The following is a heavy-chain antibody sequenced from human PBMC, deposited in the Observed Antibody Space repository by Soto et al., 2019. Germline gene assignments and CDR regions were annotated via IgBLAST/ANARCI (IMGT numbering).Heavy chain of an antibody. CDR1: GGSFSGYY. CDR2: LNHSGST. J-gene: IGHJ5*02. CDR3: VRGHWFDP. V-gene: IGHV4-34*01. Sequence: QVQLQQWGAGLLKPSETLSLTCAVYGGSFSGYYWSWIRQPPGKGLEWIGELNHSGSTNYNPSLKSRVTISVDTSKNQFSLKLSSVTAADTAVYYCVRGHWFDPWGQGTLVTVSS.